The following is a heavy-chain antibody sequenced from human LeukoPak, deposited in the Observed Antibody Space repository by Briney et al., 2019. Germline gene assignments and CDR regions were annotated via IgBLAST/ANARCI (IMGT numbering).Heavy chain of an antibody. CDR1: GYSISSGYY. J-gene: IGHJ2*01. D-gene: IGHD4-17*01. CDR3: ARVLTRFYGPRYFDL. Sequence: PSETLSLTCTVSGYSISSGYYWGWIRQPPGKGLEWIGSIYHSGSTYYNPSLKSRVTISVDTSKNQFSLKLSSVTAADTAVYYCARVLTRFYGPRYFDLWGRGTLVTVSS. CDR2: IYHSGST. V-gene: IGHV4-38-2*02.